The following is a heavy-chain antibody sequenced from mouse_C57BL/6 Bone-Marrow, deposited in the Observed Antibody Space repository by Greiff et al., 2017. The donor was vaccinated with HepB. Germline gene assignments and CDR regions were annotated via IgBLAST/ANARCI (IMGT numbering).Heavy chain of an antibody. J-gene: IGHJ1*03. CDR3: ARHEGYYGSREGYFDV. Sequence: EVKVVESGGGLVQPGESLKLSCESNEYEFPSHDMSWVRKTPEKRLELVAAINSDGGSTYYPDTMERRFIISRDNTEKTLYLQMSSLRSEDTDLYYCARHEGYYGSREGYFDVWGTGTTVTVSS. D-gene: IGHD1-1*01. CDR2: INSDGGST. CDR1: EYEFPSHD. V-gene: IGHV5-2*01.